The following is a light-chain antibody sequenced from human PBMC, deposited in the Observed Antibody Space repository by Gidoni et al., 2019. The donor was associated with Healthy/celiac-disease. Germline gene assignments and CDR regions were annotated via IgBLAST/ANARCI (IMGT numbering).Light chain of an antibody. V-gene: IGKV4-1*01. Sequence: DIVMTQSPDSLAVSLGERATINCKSSQSVLYSSNNKTYLAWYQQKPGQPPKLLIYWASTRESGVPDRFIGSGSGTDFALTIGSLQAEDVAVYYCQQYYSTPLTFGGGTKVEIK. J-gene: IGKJ4*01. CDR3: QQYYSTPLT. CDR2: WAS. CDR1: QSVLYSSNNKTY.